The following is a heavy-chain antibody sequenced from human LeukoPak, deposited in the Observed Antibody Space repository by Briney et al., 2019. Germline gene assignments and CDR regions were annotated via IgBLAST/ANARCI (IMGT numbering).Heavy chain of an antibody. Sequence: ASVKVSCKASGYTFTSYDINWVRQATGQGLEWMGWMNPNSGNTGYAQKFQGRVTITRNTSISTAYMELSSLRSEDTAVYYCARGDSYYDFWSGYRSYYFDHWGQGTLVTVSS. V-gene: IGHV1-8*03. CDR3: ARGDSYYDFWSGYRSYYFDH. J-gene: IGHJ4*02. D-gene: IGHD3-3*01. CDR1: GYTFTSYD. CDR2: MNPNSGNT.